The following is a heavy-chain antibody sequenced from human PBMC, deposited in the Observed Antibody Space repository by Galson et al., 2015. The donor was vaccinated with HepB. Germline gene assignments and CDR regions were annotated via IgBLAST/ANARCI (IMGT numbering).Heavy chain of an antibody. CDR3: TRDFAEMATDY. Sequence: SLRLSCAVSGFTFSDYRMNWVRQAPGKGLEWISYISRSSIVIYYADFVKGQFTISRDNAKNLLYLQMNSLTDEDTAVYYCTRDFAEMATDYWGQGTMVTVSS. CDR2: ISRSSIVI. D-gene: IGHD5-24*01. J-gene: IGHJ4*02. CDR1: GFTFSDYR. V-gene: IGHV3-48*02.